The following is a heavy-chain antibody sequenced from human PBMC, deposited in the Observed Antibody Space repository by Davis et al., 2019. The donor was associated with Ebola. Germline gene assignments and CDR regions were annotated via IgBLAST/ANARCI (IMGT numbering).Heavy chain of an antibody. Sequence: SETLSLTCTVSGGSISSSSYYWGWIRQPPGKGLEWIGSIYYSGSTYYNPPLKSRVTISVDTSKNQFSQMGPVPGAAAGVGPRTGEAFTDPVPHLWG. CDR1: GGSISSSSYY. CDR3: GEAFTDPVPHL. V-gene: IGHV4-39*07. CDR2: IYYSGST. J-gene: IGHJ6*01. D-gene: IGHD3/OR15-3a*01.